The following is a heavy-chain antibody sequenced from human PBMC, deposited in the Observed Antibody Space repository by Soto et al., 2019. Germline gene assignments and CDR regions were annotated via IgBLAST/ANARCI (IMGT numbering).Heavy chain of an antibody. Sequence: ASVKVSCKASGYTFTGYYMHWVRQAPGQGLEWMGWINPNSGGTNYAQKFQGRVTMTRDTSISTAYMELSRLRSDDTAVYYWARVIPYYDSSGYAGNAFDIWGQGTMVTVSS. D-gene: IGHD3-22*01. CDR2: INPNSGGT. J-gene: IGHJ3*02. CDR1: GYTFTGYY. V-gene: IGHV1-2*02. CDR3: ARVIPYYDSSGYAGNAFDI.